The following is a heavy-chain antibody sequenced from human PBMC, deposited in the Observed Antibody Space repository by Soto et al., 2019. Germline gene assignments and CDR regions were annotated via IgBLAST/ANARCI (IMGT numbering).Heavy chain of an antibody. J-gene: IGHJ4*02. D-gene: IGHD3-22*01. Sequence: GGSLRLSCAASGFTFSSYGMHWVRQAPGKGLEWVAVIWYDGSNKYYADSVKGRFTISRDNSKNTLYLQMNSLRAEDTAVYYCARENGRDYYDSSGYYGFDYWGQGTLVTVSS. V-gene: IGHV3-33*01. CDR3: ARENGRDYYDSSGYYGFDY. CDR1: GFTFSSYG. CDR2: IWYDGSNK.